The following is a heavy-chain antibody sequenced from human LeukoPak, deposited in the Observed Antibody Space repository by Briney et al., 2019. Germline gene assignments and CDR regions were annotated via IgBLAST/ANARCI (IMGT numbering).Heavy chain of an antibody. CDR2: IDTANGNT. CDR1: GYTFTSHV. CDR3: ARFSGYDFGRDYYYYYMDV. V-gene: IGHV1-3*04. Sequence: ASVKVSCKTSGYTFTSHVIHWVRQAPGHRLDWMGWIDTANGNTQYSQKFQGRVTITRDTSASTAYMELSSLRSEDTAVYYCARFSGYDFGRDYYYYYMDVWGKGTTVTVSS. D-gene: IGHD5-12*01. J-gene: IGHJ6*03.